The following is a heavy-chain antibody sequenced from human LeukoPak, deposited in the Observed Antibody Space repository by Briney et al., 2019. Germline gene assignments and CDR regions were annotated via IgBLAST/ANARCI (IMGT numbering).Heavy chain of an antibody. CDR3: ARDLQFDWFDP. CDR2: IWYDGSNK. J-gene: IGHJ5*02. V-gene: IGHV3-33*08. CDR1: GFTFSSYG. D-gene: IGHD3-10*01. Sequence: GGSLRLSCAASGFTFSSYGMHWVRQAPGKGLEWVAVIWYDGSNKYYADSVKGRFTISRDNSKNTLYLQMNSLKAEDTAVYYCARDLQFDWFDPWGQGTLVTVSS.